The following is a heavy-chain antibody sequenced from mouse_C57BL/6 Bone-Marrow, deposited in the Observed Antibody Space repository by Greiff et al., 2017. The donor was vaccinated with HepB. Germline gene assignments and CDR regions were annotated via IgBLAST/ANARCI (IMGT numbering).Heavy chain of an antibody. D-gene: IGHD1-1*01. CDR2: LDPENGDT. CDR3: TPIYYYGEWDY. J-gene: IGHJ4*01. Sequence: EVQLQQSGAELVRPGASVKLSCTASGFNIKDDYMHWVKQRPEQGLEWIGWLDPENGDTEYASKFQGKATITADTSSNTAYLQLSSLTSEDTAVYYCTPIYYYGEWDYWGQGTSVTVSS. V-gene: IGHV14-4*01. CDR1: GFNIKDDY.